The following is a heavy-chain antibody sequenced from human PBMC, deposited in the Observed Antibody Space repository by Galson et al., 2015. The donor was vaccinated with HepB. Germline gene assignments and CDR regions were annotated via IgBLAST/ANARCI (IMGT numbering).Heavy chain of an antibody. Sequence: SLRLSCAASGFTFSSYAMHWVRQAPGKGLEYVSAISSNGGSTYYADSVKGRFTISRDNSKNTLYLQMSSLRAEDTAVYYCVKGLEPKATYYDFWSGYREKSDAFDIWGQGTMVTVSS. V-gene: IGHV3-64D*09. D-gene: IGHD3-3*01. CDR1: GFTFSSYA. J-gene: IGHJ3*02. CDR3: VKGLEPKATYYDFWSGYREKSDAFDI. CDR2: ISSNGGST.